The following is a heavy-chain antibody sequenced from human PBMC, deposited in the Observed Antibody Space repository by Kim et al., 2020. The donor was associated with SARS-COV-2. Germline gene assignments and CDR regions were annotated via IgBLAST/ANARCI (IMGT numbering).Heavy chain of an antibody. Sequence: GGSLRLSCAASGFTFSSYAMHWVRQAPGKGLEWVAVISYDGSNKYYADSVKGRFTISRDNSKNTLYLQMNSLRAEDTAVYYCARGPQWLGYFDYWGQGTLVTVSS. V-gene: IGHV3-30-3*01. J-gene: IGHJ4*02. D-gene: IGHD6-19*01. CDR3: ARGPQWLGYFDY. CDR2: ISYDGSNK. CDR1: GFTFSSYA.